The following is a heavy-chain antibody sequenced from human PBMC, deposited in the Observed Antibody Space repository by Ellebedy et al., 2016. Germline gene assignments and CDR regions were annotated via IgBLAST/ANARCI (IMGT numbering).Heavy chain of an antibody. CDR2: IYYSGST. D-gene: IGHD3-10*01. Sequence: GSLRLXXTVSGYSISSSYYWSWIRQPPGKGLEWIGYIYYSGSTNYNPSLKSRVTISVDTSKNQFSLKLSSVTAADTAVYYCARDRGGSYYYGMDVWGQGTTVTVSS. J-gene: IGHJ6*02. V-gene: IGHV4-61*01. CDR1: GYSISSSYY. CDR3: ARDRGGSYYYGMDV.